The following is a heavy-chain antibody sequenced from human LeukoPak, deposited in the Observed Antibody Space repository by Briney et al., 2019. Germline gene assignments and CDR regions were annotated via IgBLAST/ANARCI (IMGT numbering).Heavy chain of an antibody. D-gene: IGHD1-1*01. Sequence: GESLKISCKGSGYIFTSYWIGWVRQMPGEGLEWMGIIYSGDSDVRYGPSFQGQVTISVDRSISTAYLQWSSLNTSDTAMYYCARYTDHYYFDYWGQGTLVTVSS. V-gene: IGHV5-51*01. J-gene: IGHJ4*02. CDR2: IYSGDSDV. CDR3: ARYTDHYYFDY. CDR1: GYIFTSYW.